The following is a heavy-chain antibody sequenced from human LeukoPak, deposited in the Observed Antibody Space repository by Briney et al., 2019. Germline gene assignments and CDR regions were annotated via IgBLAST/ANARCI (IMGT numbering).Heavy chain of an antibody. CDR2: IKQDGSEK. Sequence: GGSLRLSCAASGFTSSSYWMSWVRQAPGKGLEWVANIKQDGSEKYYVDSVKGRFTISRDNAKNSLYLQMNSLRAEDTAVYYCAREGIVVVPAALTSYYYYGMDVWGQGTTVTVSS. J-gene: IGHJ6*02. D-gene: IGHD2-2*01. CDR1: GFTSSSYW. CDR3: AREGIVVVPAALTSYYYYGMDV. V-gene: IGHV3-7*01.